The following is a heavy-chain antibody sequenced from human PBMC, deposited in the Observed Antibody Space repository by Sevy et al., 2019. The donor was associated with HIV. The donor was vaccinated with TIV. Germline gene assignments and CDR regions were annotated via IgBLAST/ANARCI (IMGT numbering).Heavy chain of an antibody. CDR2: MNTYNGNT. Sequence: ASVKVSCEASGYTFSGYSISWVRQAPGQGLEWMGWMNTYNGNTKYPQKVQGRVTMTTDTSTSTAYMELRGLRSDDTAVYYCARDTREKSFDYWGQGTLVTVSS. CDR1: GYTFSGYS. V-gene: IGHV1-18*01. J-gene: IGHJ4*02. CDR3: ARDTREKSFDY.